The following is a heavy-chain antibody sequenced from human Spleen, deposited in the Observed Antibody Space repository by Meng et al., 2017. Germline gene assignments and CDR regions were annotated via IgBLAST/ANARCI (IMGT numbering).Heavy chain of an antibody. V-gene: IGHV3-23*01. CDR3: ANGQYYDFWRGGWFDP. J-gene: IGHJ5*02. CDR1: GFTFSSYA. Sequence: GGSLRLSCAASGFTFSSYAMSWVRQAPGKGLEWVSAISGSGGSTYYADSVKGRFTISRDNSKNTLYLQMNSLRAEDTAVYYCANGQYYDFWRGGWFDPWGQGTLVTVSS. CDR2: ISGSGGST. D-gene: IGHD3-3*01.